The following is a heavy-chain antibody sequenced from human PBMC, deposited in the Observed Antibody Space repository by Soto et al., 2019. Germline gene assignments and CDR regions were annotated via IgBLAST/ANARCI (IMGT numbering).Heavy chain of an antibody. CDR1: GFTFSSYA. V-gene: IGHV3-23*01. Sequence: EVQLSGSGGGLVQPGGSLRLSCAASGFTFSSYAMSWVRQAPGKGLEWVSAISGSSTSTYYADSVKGRFTISRDNSKNTLYLHMNSLRAEDTVVYYCAKDPSSGFAMENYFDYWGQGTLVTVSS. CDR2: ISGSSTST. J-gene: IGHJ4*02. D-gene: IGHD3-10*01. CDR3: AKDPSSGFAMENYFDY.